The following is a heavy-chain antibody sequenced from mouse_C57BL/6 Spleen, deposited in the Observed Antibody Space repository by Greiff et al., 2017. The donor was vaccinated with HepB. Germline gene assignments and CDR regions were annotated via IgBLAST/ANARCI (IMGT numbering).Heavy chain of an antibody. D-gene: IGHD2-1*01. CDR2: IDPETGGT. CDR1: GYTFTDYE. V-gene: IGHV1-15*01. J-gene: IGHJ4*01. Sequence: VQLQQSGAELVRPGASVTLSCKASGYTFTDYEMHWVKQTPVHGLEWIGAIDPETGGTAYNQKFKGKAILTADKSSSTAYMELRSLTSEDSAVYYCTRSRNYAYAMDYWGQGTSVTVSS. CDR3: TRSRNYAYAMDY.